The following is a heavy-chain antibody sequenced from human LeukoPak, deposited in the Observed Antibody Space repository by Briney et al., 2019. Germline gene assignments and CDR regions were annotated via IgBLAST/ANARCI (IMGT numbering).Heavy chain of an antibody. J-gene: IGHJ4*02. V-gene: IGHV4-38-2*02. Sequence: SETLSLTCTISGYSISSGYYWGWIRQPPGKGLEWIGSIYHSGSTYYNPSLKSRVTISVDTSKNQFSLKLSSVTAADTAVYYCAREVGPGGDYWSQGTLVTVSS. CDR1: GYSISSGYY. CDR3: AREVGPGGDY. CDR2: IYHSGST.